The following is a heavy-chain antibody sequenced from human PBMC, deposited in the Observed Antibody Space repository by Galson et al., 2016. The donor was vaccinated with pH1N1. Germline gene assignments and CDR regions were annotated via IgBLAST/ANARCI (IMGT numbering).Heavy chain of an antibody. V-gene: IGHV1-2*02. CDR2: INPNNGGT. D-gene: IGHD3-22*01. CDR1: GYTFTFTGYF. J-gene: IGHJ5*02. CDR3: ARDLYYDTSGYYPLDP. Sequence: SVKVSCKASGYTFTFTGYFIHWVRQAPGQGLEWMGWINPNNGGTNYAQKFQGRVALTRDASISTAYMELSRLRSDDTAVYYCARDLYYDTSGYYPLDPWGQGTLVTVSS.